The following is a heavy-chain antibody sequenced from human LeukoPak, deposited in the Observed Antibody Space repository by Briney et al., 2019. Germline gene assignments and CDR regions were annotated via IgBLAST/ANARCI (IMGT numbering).Heavy chain of an antibody. V-gene: IGHV3-23*01. J-gene: IGHJ5*02. D-gene: IGHD3-10*01. CDR1: GFTFSTYA. CDR2: ISTGDT. Sequence: GGSLRLSCAASGFTFSTYAMSWVRQAPGKGLQWVSTISTGDTYYADSVKGRFTISRDNSKNTLFLQMNTLRAEDTAVYFCAKYFDSGIRWFDPWGPGTLVIVSS. CDR3: AKYFDSGIRWFDP.